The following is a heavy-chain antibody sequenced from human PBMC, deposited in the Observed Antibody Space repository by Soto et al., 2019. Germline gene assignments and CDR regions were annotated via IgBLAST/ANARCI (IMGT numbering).Heavy chain of an antibody. CDR3: ARARGIRDYFDY. CDR1: GFTFSSYA. J-gene: IGHJ4*02. V-gene: IGHV3-30*04. D-gene: IGHD3-16*01. Sequence: GGSLRLSCAASGFTFSSYAMHWVRQAPGKGLEWVAVISYDGSNKYYADSVKGRFTISRDNSKNTLYLQMNSLRAEDTAVYYCARARGIRDYFDYWGQGTLVTVSS. CDR2: ISYDGSNK.